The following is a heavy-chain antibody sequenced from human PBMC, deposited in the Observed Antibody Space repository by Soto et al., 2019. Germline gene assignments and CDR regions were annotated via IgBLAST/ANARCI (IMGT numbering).Heavy chain of an antibody. Sequence: PVGSLRFSCAASGFTFTRYGMHWVRRAPGKGLEWMALILHDGSAEYYADSVKGRFTLSRDNSKNTLYLQMNSLRAEDTAVYYCAVSRDGYSFYGCYVMDGWGQGTTVTVAS. J-gene: IGHJ6*02. V-gene: IGHV3-30*03. CDR3: AVSRDGYSFYGCYVMDG. CDR2: ILHDGSAE. D-gene: IGHD4-4*01. CDR1: GFTFTRYG.